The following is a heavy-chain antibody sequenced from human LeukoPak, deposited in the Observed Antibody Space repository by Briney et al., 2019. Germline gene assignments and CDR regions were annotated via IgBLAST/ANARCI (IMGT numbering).Heavy chain of an antibody. CDR3: ARDSVAATPFDY. D-gene: IGHD2-15*01. CDR1: GGSISSYY. CDR2: IYTSGST. J-gene: IGHJ4*02. Sequence: SETLSLTCTVSGGSISSYYWSWIRQPAGKRLEWIGRIYTSGSTNYNPSLKSRVTMSVDTSKNQFSLKLSSVTAADTAVYYCARDSVAATPFDYWGQGTLVTVSS. V-gene: IGHV4-4*07.